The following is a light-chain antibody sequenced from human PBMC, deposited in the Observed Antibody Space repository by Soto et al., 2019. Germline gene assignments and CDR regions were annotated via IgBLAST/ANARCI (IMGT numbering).Light chain of an antibody. J-gene: IGKJ4*01. V-gene: IGKV1-39*01. Sequence: DIQMTQSPSSLSASVGDRVTITCRASQSINSYLNWYQQKPGKAPKLLIYAASSLQSGVPSRFSGSGAGTDFTLTISSLQPEDVATYYCQQSNNTPITFGGGTKVEIK. CDR2: AAS. CDR1: QSINSY. CDR3: QQSNNTPIT.